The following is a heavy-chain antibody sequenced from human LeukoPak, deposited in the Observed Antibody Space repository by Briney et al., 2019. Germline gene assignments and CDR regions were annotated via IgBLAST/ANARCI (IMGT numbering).Heavy chain of an antibody. CDR1: GGTYSSYA. CDR3: ARVRDYGGIGEDY. V-gene: IGHV1-18*01. J-gene: IGHJ4*02. Sequence: ASVKVSCKASGGTYSSYAISWVRQAPGQGLECMGWISAYNGNTNYAQRFQGRVTMTTDTSTSTAYMELRSLRSDDTAVYYCARVRDYGGIGEDYWGQGTLVTVSS. CDR2: ISAYNGNT. D-gene: IGHD3-16*01.